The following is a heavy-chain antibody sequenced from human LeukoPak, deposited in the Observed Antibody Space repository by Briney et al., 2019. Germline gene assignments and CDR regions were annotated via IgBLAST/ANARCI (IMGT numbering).Heavy chain of an antibody. CDR2: FDPEDGET. CDR1: GYSLTELS. CDR3: ATDRYSSGWYVGNWFDP. J-gene: IGHJ5*02. V-gene: IGHV1-24*01. D-gene: IGHD6-19*01. Sequence: GASVKVSCKVSGYSLTELSMHWVRQAPAKGLEWMGSFDPEDGETIYAQKFQGRVTMTEDTSTDTAYMELSSLRSEDTAVYYCATDRYSSGWYVGNWFDPWGQGTLVTVSS.